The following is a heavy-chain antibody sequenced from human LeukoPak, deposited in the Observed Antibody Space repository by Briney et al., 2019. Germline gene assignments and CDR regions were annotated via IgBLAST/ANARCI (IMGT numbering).Heavy chain of an antibody. D-gene: IGHD1-26*01. V-gene: IGHV3-9*03. CDR1: GFIFDDYA. CDR2: ISWNRGSI. CDR3: AKDIGSGSYHDYYYMDV. J-gene: IGHJ6*03. Sequence: PGRSLRLSCAASGFIFDDYAMHWVRQAPGKGLEWVSGISWNRGSIDYADSVKGRFTISRDNAKNSLYLQMNSLRAEDMALYYCAKDIGSGSYHDYYYMDVWGKGTTVTVSS.